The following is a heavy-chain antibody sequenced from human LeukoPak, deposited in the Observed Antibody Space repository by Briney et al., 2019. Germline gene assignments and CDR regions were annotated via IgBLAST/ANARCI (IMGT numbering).Heavy chain of an antibody. CDR3: ARAENIVVVPAAIFDP. D-gene: IGHD2-2*02. Sequence: GASVKVSCKASGYTFTGYYMHWVRQAPGQGLEWIGWINPNSGGTNYAQKFQGRVTMTRDTSISTAHMELSRLRSDDTAVYYCARAENIVVVPAAIFDPWGQGTLVTVSS. J-gene: IGHJ5*02. CDR2: INPNSGGT. CDR1: GYTFTGYY. V-gene: IGHV1-2*02.